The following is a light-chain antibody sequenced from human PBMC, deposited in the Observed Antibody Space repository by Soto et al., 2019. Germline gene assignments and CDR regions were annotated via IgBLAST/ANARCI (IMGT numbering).Light chain of an antibody. Sequence: DIQMTQSPSTLSASVGDTVTITCRASQSISHWVAWYQQKPGKAPNLLIYGASSLQSGVPSRFSGSGSGTDFTLTISRLQPEDFATYYCQQSNSFPWTCGQGTKVDIK. CDR2: GAS. J-gene: IGKJ1*01. CDR3: QQSNSFPWT. CDR1: QSISHW. V-gene: IGKV1-12*01.